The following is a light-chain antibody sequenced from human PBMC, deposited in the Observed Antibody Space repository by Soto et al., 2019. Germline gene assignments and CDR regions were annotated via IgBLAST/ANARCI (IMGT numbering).Light chain of an antibody. Sequence: QSALTQPRSLSGSPGQSVTISCTGTSSDVGGYDYVSWYQQHPGKATKHMISDVTKRLSGVPDRFSGSKSGNTASLTISGRQAEDEADYFCCSYAGYYTHYVFGTGTKVTVL. CDR3: CSYAGYYTHYV. CDR2: DVT. J-gene: IGLJ1*01. V-gene: IGLV2-11*01. CDR1: SSDVGGYDY.